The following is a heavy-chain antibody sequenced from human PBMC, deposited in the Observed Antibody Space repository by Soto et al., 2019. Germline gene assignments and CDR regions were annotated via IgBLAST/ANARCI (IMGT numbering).Heavy chain of an antibody. D-gene: IGHD1-26*01. CDR1: GFTFSNFW. V-gene: IGHV3-74*01. J-gene: IGHJ4*02. CDR3: ARQTGLGATNY. Sequence: GGSLRLSCAGSGFTFSNFWMHWVRQAPGKGLVWVARINTDGSVTSHADSVKGRFTIPGDNAKSTLYLQMTSLREEDSAIYYCARQTGLGATNYWGRGTLVTVSS. CDR2: INTDGSVT.